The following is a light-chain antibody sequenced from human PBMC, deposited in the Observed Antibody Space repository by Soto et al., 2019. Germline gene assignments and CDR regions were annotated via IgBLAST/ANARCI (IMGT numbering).Light chain of an antibody. CDR1: SSDVGGYNY. CDR2: EVN. J-gene: IGLJ6*01. Sequence: QSVLTQPPSASGSPGQSVAISCTGTSSDVGGYNYVSGYQQHPGKAPKLMIYEVNKRPSGVPDRFSGSKSGNTASLTVSGLQAEDEADYYCISYSGRSNDFGSGTKVTV. CDR3: ISYSGRSND. V-gene: IGLV2-8*01.